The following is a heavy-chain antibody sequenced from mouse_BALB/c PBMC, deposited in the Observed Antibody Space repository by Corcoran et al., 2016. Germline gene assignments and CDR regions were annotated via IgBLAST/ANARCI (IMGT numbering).Heavy chain of an antibody. D-gene: IGHD2-4*01. CDR3: ARQRVYDYDGFAY. Sequence: QIQLAQSGPELKKPGETVRISCKASGYTFTTAGMQWVQKMPGKGLKWIGWINTHSGVPKYAEDFKGRFAFSLETSASTAYLQISNLKNEDTATYFCARQRVYDYDGFAYWGQGTLVTVSA. CDR2: INTHSGVP. V-gene: IGHV9-4*02. CDR1: GYTFTTAG. J-gene: IGHJ3*01.